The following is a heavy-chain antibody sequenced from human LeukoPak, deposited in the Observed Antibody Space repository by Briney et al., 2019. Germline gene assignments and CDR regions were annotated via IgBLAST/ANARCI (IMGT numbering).Heavy chain of an antibody. CDR1: GGTFISYA. Sequence: SVKVSCKASGGTFISYAISWVRQAPGQGLEWMGRIIPSLGIANYAQKFQGRVTITADKSTSTAYMELSSLRSEDTAVYYCARDYYDSSGYANWFDRWGQGTLVTVSS. J-gene: IGHJ5*02. V-gene: IGHV1-69*04. D-gene: IGHD3-22*01. CDR3: ARDYYDSSGYANWFDR. CDR2: IIPSLGIA.